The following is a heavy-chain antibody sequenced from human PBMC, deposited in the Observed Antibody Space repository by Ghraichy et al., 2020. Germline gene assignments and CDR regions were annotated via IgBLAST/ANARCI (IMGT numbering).Heavy chain of an antibody. CDR2: INPSGGST. Sequence: ASVKVSCKASGYTFTSYYMHWVRQAPGQGLEWMGIINPSGGSTSYAQKFQGRVTMTRDTSTSTVYMELSSLRSEDTAVYYCASTTRNLPAAVLPFYWGQGTLVTVSS. D-gene: IGHD2-2*01. J-gene: IGHJ4*02. V-gene: IGHV1-46*01. CDR1: GYTFTSYY. CDR3: ASTTRNLPAAVLPFY.